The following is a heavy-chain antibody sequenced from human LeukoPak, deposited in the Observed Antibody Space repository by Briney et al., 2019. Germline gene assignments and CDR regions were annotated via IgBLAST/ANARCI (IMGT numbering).Heavy chain of an antibody. V-gene: IGHV1-3*01. CDR2: INAGNGNT. J-gene: IGHJ6*02. CDR1: GYTFTSYA. Sequence: ASVKVSCKASGYTFTSYAMHWVRQAPGQRLEWMGWINAGNGNTKYSQKFQGRVTITRDTSASTAYMELSSLRSEDTAVYYCARDPQLDYYYYGMDVWGQGTTVTVSS. CDR3: ARDPQLDYYYYGMDV. D-gene: IGHD1-1*01.